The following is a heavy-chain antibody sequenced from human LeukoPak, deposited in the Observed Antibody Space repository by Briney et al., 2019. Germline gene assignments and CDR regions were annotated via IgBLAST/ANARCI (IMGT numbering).Heavy chain of an antibody. D-gene: IGHD3-3*01. CDR2: INHSGST. J-gene: IGHJ6*02. CDR1: GGSFSGYF. Sequence: SETLSLTCAVYGGSFSGYFWIWIRQPPGKGLECIGEINHSGSTNYNPSLKSRVTISVDTSKNHFSLKLSSVTAADTAVYYCARGGADFWSGYYTGHYYYYGIDVWGQGTTVTVSS. V-gene: IGHV4-34*01. CDR3: ARGGADFWSGYYTGHYYYYGIDV.